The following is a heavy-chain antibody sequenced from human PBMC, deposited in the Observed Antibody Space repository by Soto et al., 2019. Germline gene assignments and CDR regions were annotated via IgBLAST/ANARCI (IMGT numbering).Heavy chain of an antibody. CDR2: ISAYNGNT. Sequence: ASVKVSCKASGYTFTSYGISWVRQAPGQGLEWMGWISAYNGNTNYAQKLQGRVTMTTDTSTSTAYMELRSLRSDDTAVYYCARDTHCSSTSCYTREVNWFDPWGQGTLVTVSS. J-gene: IGHJ5*02. CDR1: GYTFTSYG. CDR3: ARDTHCSSTSCYTREVNWFDP. V-gene: IGHV1-18*01. D-gene: IGHD2-2*02.